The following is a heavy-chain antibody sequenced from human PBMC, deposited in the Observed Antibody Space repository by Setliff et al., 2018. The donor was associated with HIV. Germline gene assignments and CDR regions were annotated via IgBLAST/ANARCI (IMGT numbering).Heavy chain of an antibody. CDR2: IRNKANGYTR. V-gene: IGHV3-72*01. Sequence: GGSLRLSCAASGFTFNKYAMSWVRQAPGKGPEWVGRIRNKANGYTREYDASLRGRFTILRDDSENTLYLQMDSLQIEDTAVYFCARSSLSVRIYDYWGQGTLVTVSS. J-gene: IGHJ4*02. D-gene: IGHD3-10*02. CDR3: ARSSLSVRIYDY. CDR1: GFTFNKYA.